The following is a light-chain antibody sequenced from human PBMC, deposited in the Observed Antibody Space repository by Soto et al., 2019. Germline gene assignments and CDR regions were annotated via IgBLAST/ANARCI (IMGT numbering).Light chain of an antibody. J-gene: IGKJ4*01. CDR3: QQYNNWPLT. CDR1: QSISSW. CDR2: DAS. V-gene: IGKV1-5*01. Sequence: DIQMTQSPSTLSASVGDRVTITCRASQSISSWLAWYQQKPGKAPKLLIYDASSLESGVPSRFSGSGSGTEFTLIISSLQSEDFAVYYCQQYNNWPLTFGGGTKVDIK.